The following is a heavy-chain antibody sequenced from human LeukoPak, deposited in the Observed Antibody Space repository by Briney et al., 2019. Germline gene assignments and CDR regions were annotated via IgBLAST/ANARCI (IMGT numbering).Heavy chain of an antibody. V-gene: IGHV4-30-2*01. CDR2: IYHSGST. J-gene: IGHJ4*02. Sequence: PSQTLSLTCAVSGGSISSGGYSWSWLRQPPGKGLEWIGYIYHSGSTYYNPSLKSRVTISVDRSKNQFSLKLSSVTAADTAVYYCARGPYDFWSGYYLNYFGYWGQGTLVTVSS. CDR1: GGSISSGGYS. D-gene: IGHD3-3*01. CDR3: ARGPYDFWSGYYLNYFGY.